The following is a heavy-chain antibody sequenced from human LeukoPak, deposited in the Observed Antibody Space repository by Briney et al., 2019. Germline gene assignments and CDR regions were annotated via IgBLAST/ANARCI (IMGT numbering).Heavy chain of an antibody. CDR3: ASGAEGYVFDP. Sequence: GGSLRLSCVASGFTFSSYAMSWVRQAPGKGLEWVSAISGSGGSTYYADSVKGRFTISRDNAKNSLYLQMNSLRAEDTAVYYCASGAEGYVFDPWGQGTLVTVSS. D-gene: IGHD5-12*01. CDR1: GFTFSSYA. J-gene: IGHJ5*02. CDR2: ISGSGGST. V-gene: IGHV3-23*01.